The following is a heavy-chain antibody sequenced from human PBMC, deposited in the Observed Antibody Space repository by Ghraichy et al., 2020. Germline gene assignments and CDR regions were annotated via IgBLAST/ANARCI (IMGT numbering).Heavy chain of an antibody. V-gene: IGHV3-53*01. Sequence: LSLTCAASGFTVSLNYMNWVRQAPGKGLEWVSVIYSGGGTAYADSVKGRFTISRDSYKNTLYLQLNHLRFEDTAVYYCATDQGLGAFDVWGQGTMVTVSS. CDR3: ATDQGLGAFDV. J-gene: IGHJ3*01. CDR1: GFTVSLNY. CDR2: IYSGGGT. D-gene: IGHD5/OR15-5a*01.